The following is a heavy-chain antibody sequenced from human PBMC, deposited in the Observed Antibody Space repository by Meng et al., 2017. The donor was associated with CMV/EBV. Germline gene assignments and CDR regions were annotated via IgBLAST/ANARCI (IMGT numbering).Heavy chain of an antibody. D-gene: IGHD6-13*01. CDR1: GFNFPKYA. CDR3: AKTGGTSWYGDFYFES. V-gene: IGHV3-23*01. Sequence: SGFNFPKYAMGWVRQAPGKGLEWVSGMSATGGNTYYADSVKGRFTISRDNSKNTLYLEMNSLGVDDTALYYCAKTGGTSWYGDFYFESWGQGTLVTVSS. J-gene: IGHJ4*02. CDR2: MSATGGNT.